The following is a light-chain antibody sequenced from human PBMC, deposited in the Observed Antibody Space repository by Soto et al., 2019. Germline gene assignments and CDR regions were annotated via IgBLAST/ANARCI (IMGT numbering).Light chain of an antibody. CDR2: GAS. V-gene: IGKV3-15*01. CDR3: QQYNNWWT. J-gene: IGKJ1*01. Sequence: PGERATLSCRASQSLLNNSALYQQKPGQAPRLLICGASTRATGVPARFNGSGSGTEFSFTISSLQPEDSAVYYCQQYNNWWTFGQGTKVDI. CDR1: QSLLNN.